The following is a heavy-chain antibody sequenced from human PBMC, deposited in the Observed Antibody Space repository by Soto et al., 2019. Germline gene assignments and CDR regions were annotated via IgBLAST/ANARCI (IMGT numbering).Heavy chain of an antibody. CDR2: ISYDGSNK. CDR1: GFTFSSYA. V-gene: IGHV3-30-3*01. D-gene: IGHD3-10*01. J-gene: IGHJ6*02. CDR3: ARDLPLWFGELLHYYGMDV. Sequence: QVQLVESGGGVVQPGRSLRLSCAASGFTFSSYAMHWVRQAPGKGLEWVAVISYDGSNKYYADSVKGRFTISRDNFKNTLYLQMNSLRAEDTAVYYCARDLPLWFGELLHYYGMDVWGQGTTVTVSS.